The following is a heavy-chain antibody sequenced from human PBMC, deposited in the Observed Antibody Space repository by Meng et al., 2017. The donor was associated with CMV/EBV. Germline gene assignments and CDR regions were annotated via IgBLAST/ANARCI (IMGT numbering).Heavy chain of an antibody. CDR3: ARGQTYYDFWSGYSD. V-gene: IGHV3-23*01. Sequence: GGSLRLSCAASGFTFSSYAMSWVRQAPGKGLEWVSAISGSGGSTYYADSVKGRYTISRDNSKNSLYLQMNSLRAEDTAVYYCARGQTYYDFWSGYSDWGQGTLVTVSS. D-gene: IGHD3-3*01. CDR2: ISGSGGST. J-gene: IGHJ4*02. CDR1: GFTFSSYA.